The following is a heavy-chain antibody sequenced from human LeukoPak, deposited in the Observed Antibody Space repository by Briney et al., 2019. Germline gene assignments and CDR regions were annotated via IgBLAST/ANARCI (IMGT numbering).Heavy chain of an antibody. J-gene: IGHJ4*02. V-gene: IGHV4-59*11. CDR2: IHYSGST. CDR3: ARVFYGSGSEFDY. Sequence: SETLSLTCSFSGGSISSHYWNWIRQPPGKELEWIGHIHYSGSTNYNPSLKSRVTISVDTSKNQYSLKLSSVTAADTAVYYCARVFYGSGSEFDYWGQGTLVTVSS. D-gene: IGHD3-10*01. CDR1: GGSISSHY.